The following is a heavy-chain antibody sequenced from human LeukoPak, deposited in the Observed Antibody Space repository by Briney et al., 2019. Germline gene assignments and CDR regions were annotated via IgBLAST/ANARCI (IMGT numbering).Heavy chain of an antibody. J-gene: IGHJ6*03. V-gene: IGHV4-4*07. CDR2: IYTSGST. CDR1: GGSISSYY. CDR3: ARVWRDTHNPSAWGYYYYMDV. D-gene: IGHD3-3*01. Sequence: SETLSLTCTVSGGSISSYYWSWIRQPAGKGLEWIGRIYTSGSTNYNPSLKSRVTMSVDTSKNQFSLKLSSVTAADTAVYYCARVWRDTHNPSAWGYYYYMDVWGKGTTVTISS.